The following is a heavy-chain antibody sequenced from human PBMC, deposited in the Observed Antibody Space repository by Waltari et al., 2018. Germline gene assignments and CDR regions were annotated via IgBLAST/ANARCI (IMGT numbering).Heavy chain of an antibody. V-gene: IGHV3-23*01. CDR3: AKERGGYDFWSGENYYYYGMDV. J-gene: IGHJ6*02. D-gene: IGHD3-3*01. CDR2: ISGSGGST. Sequence: EVQLLESGGGLVQPGGSLRLSCAASGFTFSSYAMSWVRQAPGEGLEWGSAISGSGGSTYYADSVKGRFTISRDNSKNTLYLQMNSLRAEDTAVYYCAKERGGYDFWSGENYYYYGMDVWGQGTTVTVSS. CDR1: GFTFSSYA.